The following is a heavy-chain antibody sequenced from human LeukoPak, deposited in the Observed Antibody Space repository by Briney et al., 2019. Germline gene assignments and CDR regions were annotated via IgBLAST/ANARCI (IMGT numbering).Heavy chain of an antibody. D-gene: IGHD2-15*01. V-gene: IGHV3-20*04. CDR3: ARDCSGGSCQVRDY. CDR1: GCTYDDYG. Sequence: PGGSLRLSCAASGCTYDDYGMSWVRQAPGKGLEWVSGINWNGGSTGYADSVKGRFTSSRGNAKNYLYLQMNSLRAEDTALYYCARDCSGGSCQVRDYWGQGTLVTVSS. CDR2: INWNGGST. J-gene: IGHJ4*02.